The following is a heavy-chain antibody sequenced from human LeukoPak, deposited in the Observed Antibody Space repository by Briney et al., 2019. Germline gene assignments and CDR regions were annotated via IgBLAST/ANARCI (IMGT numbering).Heavy chain of an antibody. Sequence: GGSLRLSCAASGFTFSSYAMHWVRQAPGKGLEWVAVISYDGSNKYYADSVKGRFTISRDNSKNTLYLQMNSLRAEDTAVYYCARSRYSSGWIDYWGQGTLVTVSS. V-gene: IGHV3-30-3*01. D-gene: IGHD6-19*01. CDR2: ISYDGSNK. CDR1: GFTFSSYA. J-gene: IGHJ4*02. CDR3: ARSRYSSGWIDY.